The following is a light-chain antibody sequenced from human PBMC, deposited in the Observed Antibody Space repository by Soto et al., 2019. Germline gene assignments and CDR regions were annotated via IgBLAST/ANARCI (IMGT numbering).Light chain of an antibody. CDR3: KQYNKWPPVT. CDR2: GAS. V-gene: IGKV3-15*01. Sequence: IELRQSPGTLCLSXGERATLIRRPSGSVSSSVARYQQKPGKAPRLLXXGASTRATAIQARLSGSGSGREFTLNISSLQSEEFAVYYCKQYNKWPPVTFGGGTKVDIK. J-gene: IGKJ4*01. CDR1: GSVSSS.